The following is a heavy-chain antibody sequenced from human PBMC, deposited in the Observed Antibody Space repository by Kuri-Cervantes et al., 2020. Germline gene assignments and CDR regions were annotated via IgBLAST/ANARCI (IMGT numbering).Heavy chain of an antibody. J-gene: IGHJ4*02. D-gene: IGHD1-26*01. CDR1: GFNFNFYA. V-gene: IGHV3-30-3*01. CDR3: ARDLGGGSDH. CDR2: ISYDGSNK. Sequence: LSLTCAASGFNFNFYAMHWVRQAPGKGLEWVASISYDGSNKYYADSVKGRFTISRDNSKNTLSVQLNSLRTEDTAVYYCARDLGGGSDHWGQGTLVTVSS.